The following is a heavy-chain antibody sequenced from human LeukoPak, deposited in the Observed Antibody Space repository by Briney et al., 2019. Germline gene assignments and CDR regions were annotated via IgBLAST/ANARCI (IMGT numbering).Heavy chain of an antibody. J-gene: IGHJ4*02. D-gene: IGHD6-13*01. V-gene: IGHV3-23*01. CDR1: GFTFSSYA. Sequence: GGSLRLSCAASGFTFSSYAMSWVRQAPGKGLEWVSAISGSGGSTYYADSVKGRFTISRDNSKNTLYLQMNSLRAEDTAIYYCTKSLYSSSWYEDYWGQGTLVTVSS. CDR2: ISGSGGST. CDR3: TKSLYSSSWYEDY.